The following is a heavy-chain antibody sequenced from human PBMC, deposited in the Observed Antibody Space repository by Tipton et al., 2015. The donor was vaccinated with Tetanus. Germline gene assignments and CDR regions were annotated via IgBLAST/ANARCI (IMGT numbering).Heavy chain of an antibody. J-gene: IGHJ2*01. CDR2: IYPGDSDT. CDR3: ARRLGPYTGDQIWHFDL. CDR1: GYNFNLYW. Sequence: QLVQSGPEVKKPGESLKISCQGSGYNFNLYWIAWVRQMPGKGLEWMGIIYPGDSDTTYSPSFEGQVTISADKFISTAYLQWNNLKASDTAMYYCARRLGPYTGDQIWHFDLWGCGTMVTVSS. V-gene: IGHV5-51*01. D-gene: IGHD7-27*01.